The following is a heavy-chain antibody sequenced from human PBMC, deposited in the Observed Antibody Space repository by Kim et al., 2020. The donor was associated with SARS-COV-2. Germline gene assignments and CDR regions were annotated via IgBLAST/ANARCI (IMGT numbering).Heavy chain of an antibody. CDR1: GGSISPYY. V-gene: IGHV4-59*01. D-gene: IGHD3-3*01. CDR2: SYDSGSA. J-gene: IGHJ4*02. Sequence: SETLSLTCTVSGGSISPYYSAWIRQPPVKGLEWIGYSYDSGSANYNSSLKGRVTVSVDTSKNQFSLKLNFVTAAVTAVYYCARVTGLRSGIYYWGQGILV. CDR3: ARVTGLRSGIYY.